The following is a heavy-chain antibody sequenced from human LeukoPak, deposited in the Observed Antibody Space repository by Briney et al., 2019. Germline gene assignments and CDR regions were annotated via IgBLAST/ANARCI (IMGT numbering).Heavy chain of an antibody. CDR1: GGSFSGYY. V-gene: IGHV4-34*01. D-gene: IGHD3-10*01. J-gene: IGHJ4*02. CDR2: INHSGST. CDR3: ARRVSGSLYYFDY. Sequence: SQTLSLTCAVYGGSFSGYYWSWISQPPGKGMEWSGEINHSGSTDYNPSLKSRVTISVDTSKNQFSLKLSSVTAADTAVYYCARRVSGSLYYFDYWGQGTLVTVSS.